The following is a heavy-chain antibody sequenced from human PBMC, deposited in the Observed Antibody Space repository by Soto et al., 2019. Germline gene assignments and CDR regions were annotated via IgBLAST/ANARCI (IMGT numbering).Heavy chain of an antibody. Sequence: QLQLQESGPGLVKPSETLSLTCTVSGGSISSSSYYWGWIRQPPGKGLEWIGSIYYSGSTYYNPSLKSRVTISVDTSKYQFSLKLSSVTAADTAVYYCARLARRVVGSGSYSPGRFDPWGQGTLVTVSS. D-gene: IGHD3-10*01. CDR3: ARLARRVVGSGSYSPGRFDP. J-gene: IGHJ5*02. CDR1: GGSISSSSYY. V-gene: IGHV4-39*01. CDR2: IYYSGST.